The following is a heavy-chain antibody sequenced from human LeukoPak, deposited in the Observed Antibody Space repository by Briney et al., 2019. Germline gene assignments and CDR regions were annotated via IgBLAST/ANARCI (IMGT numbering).Heavy chain of an antibody. V-gene: IGHV3-21*01. Sequence: PGGSLRLSCAASGVTFSSYSMNWVRQAPGKGLEWVSSISSSSSYIYYADSVKGRFTISRDNAKNSLYLQMDSLRAEDTAVYYCARVVGYCSSTSCYRGAFDIWGQGTMVTVSS. CDR3: ARVVGYCSSTSCYRGAFDI. D-gene: IGHD2-2*01. J-gene: IGHJ3*02. CDR1: GVTFSSYS. CDR2: ISSSSSYI.